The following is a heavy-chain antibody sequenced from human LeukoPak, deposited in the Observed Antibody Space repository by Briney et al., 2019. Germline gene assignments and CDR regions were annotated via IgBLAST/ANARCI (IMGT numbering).Heavy chain of an antibody. J-gene: IGHJ6*02. CDR3: ARASIPPTCGMDV. D-gene: IGHD2-21*01. Sequence: GASVKVSCKASGYTFISYYMHWVRQAPGQRLEWMGVLNPSDGSTAYAQKFQGRVTMTRDTSTSTVYMDLSSLRSEDTAVYYCARASIPPTCGMDVWGQGTTVTVSS. CDR2: LNPSDGST. CDR1: GYTFISYY. V-gene: IGHV1-46*01.